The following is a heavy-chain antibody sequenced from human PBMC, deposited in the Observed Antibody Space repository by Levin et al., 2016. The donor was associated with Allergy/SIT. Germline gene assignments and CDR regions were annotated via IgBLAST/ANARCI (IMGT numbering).Heavy chain of an antibody. D-gene: IGHD3-10*01. V-gene: IGHV4-61*05. CDR2: IYYTGTT. CDR3: ARHSKYYYDSGSQIDP. CDR1: GGSISSSSYF. J-gene: IGHJ5*02. Sequence: SETLSLTCTVSGGSISSSSYFWGWIRQPPGKGLEWIGYIYYTGTTNYNPSLKSRVTLSVDTSKNQFSLKLSSVTAADTAVYYCARHSKYYYDSGSQIDPWGRGTLVTVSS.